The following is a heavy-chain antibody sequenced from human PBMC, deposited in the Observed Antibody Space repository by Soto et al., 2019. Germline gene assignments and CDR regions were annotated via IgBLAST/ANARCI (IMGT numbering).Heavy chain of an antibody. D-gene: IGHD6-13*01. CDR3: ATSSSSSWYRVIFDY. Sequence: ASVKVSCKASGYTFTSYGISWVRQAPGKGLEWMGGFDPEDGETIYAQKFQGRVTMTEDTSTDTAYMELSSLRSEDTAVYYCATSSSSSWYRVIFDYWGQGTLVTV. V-gene: IGHV1-24*01. CDR2: FDPEDGET. J-gene: IGHJ4*02. CDR1: GYTFTSYG.